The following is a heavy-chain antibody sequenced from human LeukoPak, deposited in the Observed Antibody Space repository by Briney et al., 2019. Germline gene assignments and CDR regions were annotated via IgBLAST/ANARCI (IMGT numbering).Heavy chain of an antibody. CDR3: AKAIYADSSGYYYEDAFDI. D-gene: IGHD3-22*01. CDR1: GFTFSSYS. V-gene: IGHV3-48*01. J-gene: IGHJ3*02. Sequence: PGGSLRLSCAASGFTFSSYSMNWVRQAPGKGLEWVSYISSSSSIMYYADSVKGRFTVSRDNAKNSLYLQMYSLRAEDTAVYYCAKAIYADSSGYYYEDAFDIWGQGTMVTVSS. CDR2: ISSSSSIM.